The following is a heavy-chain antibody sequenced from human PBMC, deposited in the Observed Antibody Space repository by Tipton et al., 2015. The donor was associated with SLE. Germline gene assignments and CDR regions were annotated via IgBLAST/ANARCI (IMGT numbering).Heavy chain of an antibody. CDR1: GCSISSGSYY. D-gene: IGHD3-3*01. CDR3: ARVRYDFWSGYFDY. V-gene: IGHV4-61*02. CDR2: FYTSGGS. Sequence: TLSLTCTVSGCSISSGSYYWCWIRQPAGKGLEWIGPFYTSGGSNYNPSLKSRVTISVDTSKNQFSLKLSSVTAADTAVYYCARVRYDFWSGYFDYWGQGTLVTVSS. J-gene: IGHJ4*02.